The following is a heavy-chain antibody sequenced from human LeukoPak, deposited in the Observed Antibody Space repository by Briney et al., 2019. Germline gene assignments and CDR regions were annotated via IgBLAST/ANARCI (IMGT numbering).Heavy chain of an antibody. V-gene: IGHV3-30*02. Sequence: GGSLRLSCAASGFTFSSYGMHWVRQAPGKGLEWVAFIRYDGSNKYYADSVKGRFTISRDNAKNSLYLQMNSLRAEDTAVYYCARKGVSEYYDSSGYTNNYYYYYMDVWGKGTTVTVSS. D-gene: IGHD3-22*01. CDR1: GFTFSSYG. CDR3: ARKGVSEYYDSSGYTNNYYYYYMDV. J-gene: IGHJ6*03. CDR2: IRYDGSNK.